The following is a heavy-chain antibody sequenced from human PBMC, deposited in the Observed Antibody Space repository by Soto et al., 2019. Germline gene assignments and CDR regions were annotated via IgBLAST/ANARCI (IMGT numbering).Heavy chain of an antibody. CDR2: IYPGDSDT. CDR1: GYSFTSYW. Sequence: GESLKISCKGSGYSFTSYWIGWVRQMPGKGLEWMGIIYPGDSDTRYSPSFQGQVTISADKSISTAYLQWSSLKASDTAMYYCVIPDHRDYYDSSGLDAFDIWGQGTMVTVS. V-gene: IGHV5-51*01. J-gene: IGHJ3*02. D-gene: IGHD3-22*01. CDR3: VIPDHRDYYDSSGLDAFDI.